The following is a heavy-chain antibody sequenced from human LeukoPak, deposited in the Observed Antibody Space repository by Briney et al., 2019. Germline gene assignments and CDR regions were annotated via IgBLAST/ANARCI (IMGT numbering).Heavy chain of an antibody. D-gene: IGHD2-2*02. V-gene: IGHV3-7*01. J-gene: IGHJ4*02. CDR3: VRYCRSAGCYNEFLDY. Sequence: GGSLRLSCAASGFTFSSYWMTWVRQAPGKGLEWVANIKEDGTAEYYVDSVKGRFTVSRDNTKNSLRLQMNSLRAEDTAVYYCVRYCRSAGCYNEFLDYWGQGPLVTVSS. CDR1: GFTFSSYW. CDR2: IKEDGTAE.